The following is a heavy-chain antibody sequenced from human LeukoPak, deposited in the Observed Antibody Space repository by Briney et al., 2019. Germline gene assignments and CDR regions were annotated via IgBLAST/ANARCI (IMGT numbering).Heavy chain of an antibody. V-gene: IGHV3-23*01. J-gene: IGHJ6*03. D-gene: IGHD4-17*01. Sequence: PGGSLRLSCEASGFTFSRYGMSWVRQAPGKGLEWVSAIRGSGGSTYYADSVKGRFTISRDNAKNTLYLQMNSLRAEDTAVYYCARGALLRYYYYYYMDVWGKGTTVTVSS. CDR3: ARGALLRYYYYYYMDV. CDR2: IRGSGGST. CDR1: GFTFSRYG.